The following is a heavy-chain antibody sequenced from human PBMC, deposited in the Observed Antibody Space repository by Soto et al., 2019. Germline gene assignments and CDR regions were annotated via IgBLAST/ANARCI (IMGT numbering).Heavy chain of an antibody. V-gene: IGHV4-4*02. D-gene: IGHD3-10*01. CDR3: ARFYGNAFDV. Sequence: LSLPCAVSGGSISSSNWWSWVRQPPGKGLEWIGAIYHGGSTSYNPSLKSQVTISVDTSKNHFALKVNSVTAADTAVYYCARFYGNAFDVWGRGTVVTVSS. J-gene: IGHJ3*01. CDR2: IYHGGST. CDR1: GGSISSSNW.